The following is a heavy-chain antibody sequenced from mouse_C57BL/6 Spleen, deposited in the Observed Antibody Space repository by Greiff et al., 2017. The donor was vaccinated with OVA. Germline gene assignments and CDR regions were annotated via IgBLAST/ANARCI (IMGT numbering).Heavy chain of an antibody. CDR3: ARRDYSNYVAWFAY. CDR2: IYPRAGST. J-gene: IGHJ3*01. Sequence: QVQLQQSGPELVKPGASVKLSCKASGYTFTSYDINWVKQRPGQGLEWIGWIYPRAGSTKYNEKFKGQATLTVDTSSSTAYMELHSLTSEDSAVYFCARRDYSNYVAWFAYWGQGTLVTVSA. CDR1: GYTFTSYD. V-gene: IGHV1-85*01. D-gene: IGHD2-5*01.